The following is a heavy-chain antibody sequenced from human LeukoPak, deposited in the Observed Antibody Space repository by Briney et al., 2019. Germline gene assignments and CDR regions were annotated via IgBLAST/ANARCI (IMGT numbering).Heavy chain of an antibody. CDR2: IKQDGSEK. Sequence: GGSLRLSCEASGFTFSSYWMSWVRQAPGKGLEWVANIKQDGSEKYYVDSVKGRFTISRDNAKNSLYLQMNSLRAEDTAVYYCARFGLYYYYYGMDVWGKGTTVTVSS. J-gene: IGHJ6*04. CDR3: ARFGLYYYYYGMDV. CDR1: GFTFSSYW. D-gene: IGHD3-10*01. V-gene: IGHV3-7*03.